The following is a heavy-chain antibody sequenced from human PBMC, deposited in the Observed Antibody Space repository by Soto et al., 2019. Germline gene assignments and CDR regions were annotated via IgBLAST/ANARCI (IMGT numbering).Heavy chain of an antibody. CDR2: LSYDGNNK. CDR3: AKETGRYDYWSGYYYYYGMDV. J-gene: IGHJ6*02. D-gene: IGHD3-3*01. V-gene: IGHV3-30*18. Sequence: GGSLRLSCAASEFTFSAFGMHWVRQAPGKGLEWVAVLSYDGNNKHYTDSVKGRFTISRDNSKNTLYLQMNSLRAEDTAVYYCAKETGRYDYWSGYYYYYGMDVWGQGTTVTVSS. CDR1: EFTFSAFG.